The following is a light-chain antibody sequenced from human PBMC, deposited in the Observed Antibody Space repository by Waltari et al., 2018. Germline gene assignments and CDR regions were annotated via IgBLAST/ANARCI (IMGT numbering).Light chain of an antibody. V-gene: IGKV2-28*01. Sequence: DVVMTQSPLSLTVSTGEPASISCRSSRTLLESNAANYLDWYLQKPGRSPPLLIYLGSNRAPVVPDRFSGSGSGTDFTLKISRVEAEDVGVYYCMQPLETPYTFGRGTKLEIK. CDR3: MQPLETPYT. CDR1: RTLLESNAANY. CDR2: LGS. J-gene: IGKJ2*01.